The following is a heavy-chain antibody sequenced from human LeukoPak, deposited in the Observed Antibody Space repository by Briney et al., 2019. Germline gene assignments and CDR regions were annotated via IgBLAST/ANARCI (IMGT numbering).Heavy chain of an antibody. CDR2: IHGSGST. V-gene: IGHV4-4*07. J-gene: IGHJ6*02. CDR1: GGSIRSYF. D-gene: IGHD6-13*01. Sequence: SETLSLTCTVSGGSIRSYFWSWIRQPAGKGLEWIGRIHGSGSTNYNPSLKSRVTISVDTSKNQFSLKLSSVTAADTAVYYCARSTYSSSWYQGPRYYYYGMDVWGQGTTVTVSS. CDR3: ARSTYSSSWYQGPRYYYYGMDV.